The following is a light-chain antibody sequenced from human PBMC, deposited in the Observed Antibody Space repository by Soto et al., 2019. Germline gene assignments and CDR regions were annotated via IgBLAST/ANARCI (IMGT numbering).Light chain of an antibody. V-gene: IGKV1-5*03. CDR1: QNINSW. J-gene: IGKJ1*01. CDR2: KAS. CDR3: QQYQTYSWT. Sequence: DIQMTQSPSTLSASVGDRVTITCRASQNINSWLAWYQQKPGKAPKLLVYKASGLESGVPSRFSGSGSGTEFTLTISSLQPDDFVTYYCQQYQTYSWTFGQGTKVEAK.